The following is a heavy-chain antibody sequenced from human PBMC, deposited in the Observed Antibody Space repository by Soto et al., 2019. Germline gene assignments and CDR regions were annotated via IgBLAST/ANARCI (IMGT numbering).Heavy chain of an antibody. J-gene: IGHJ6*02. D-gene: IGHD1-26*01. Sequence: GEPKKISCRGAGDSFTSYWIGWMSQMHGKGLEWMGIIYPGDSDTRYSPSFQGQVTISADKSISTAYLQWSSLKASDTAMYYCARPSELLAEPYYSGMDVWGQGTTVTVSS. V-gene: IGHV5-51*01. CDR2: IYPGDSDT. CDR3: ARPSELLAEPYYSGMDV. CDR1: GDSFTSYW.